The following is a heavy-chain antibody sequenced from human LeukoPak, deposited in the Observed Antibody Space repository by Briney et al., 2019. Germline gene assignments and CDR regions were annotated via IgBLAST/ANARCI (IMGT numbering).Heavy chain of an antibody. V-gene: IGHV3-48*03. Sequence: PGGSLRLSCAASGFTFSSYEMNWVRQAPGKGLEWVSHISSSSSTIYYADSVKGRFTISRDNAKNSLYLQMNSLRAEDTAVYYCARGMYYYDSSGYAFDIWGQGTMVTVSS. J-gene: IGHJ3*02. CDR1: GFTFSSYE. CDR2: ISSSSSTI. CDR3: ARGMYYYDSSGYAFDI. D-gene: IGHD3-22*01.